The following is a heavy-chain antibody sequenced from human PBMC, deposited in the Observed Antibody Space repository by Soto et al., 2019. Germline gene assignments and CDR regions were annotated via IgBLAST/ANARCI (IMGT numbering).Heavy chain of an antibody. V-gene: IGHV1-3*05. J-gene: IGHJ4*01. CDR3: AREGYDSSGYSLGY. CDR1: GYIFTSYA. D-gene: IGHD3-22*01. Sequence: QVQLVQSGAEEKKPGASVKISCKATGYIFTSYAVHWVRQAPGQRLEWMAWINGGSGNTKYSQKFQGRVTITRDTSATTAYMELNSLRSEDTAVYYCAREGYDSSGYSLGYWGHGTLVTVSS. CDR2: INGGSGNT.